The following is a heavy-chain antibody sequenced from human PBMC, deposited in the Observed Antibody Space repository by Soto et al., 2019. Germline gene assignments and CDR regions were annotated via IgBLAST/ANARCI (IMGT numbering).Heavy chain of an antibody. V-gene: IGHV3-9*01. CDR3: ARVLQRLGSLIYHNGMDV. Sequence: EVQLVESGGALVQPGRSLRLSCAASGFTFEDYGMHWVRQAPGKGLEWVSGITWNCGSKGYADSVKGRFTISRDNGQNALYRQMNSLRVEDTGMYFCARVLQRLGSLIYHNGMDVWGHGTTVTVSS. D-gene: IGHD6-25*01. CDR2: ITWNCGSK. CDR1: GFTFEDYG. J-gene: IGHJ6*02.